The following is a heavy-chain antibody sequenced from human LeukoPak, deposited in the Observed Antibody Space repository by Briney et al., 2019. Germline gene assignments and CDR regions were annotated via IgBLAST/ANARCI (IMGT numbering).Heavy chain of an antibody. Sequence: GRSLRLSCAASGFTFSSYGMHWVRQAPGKGLEWVAVIWYDGGNKYYADSVKGRFTISRDNSKNTLYLQMNSLRAEDTAVYYCARFYGGSHYYYYGMDVWGQGTTVTVSS. CDR1: GFTFSSYG. CDR3: ARFYGGSHYYYYGMDV. D-gene: IGHD4-23*01. V-gene: IGHV3-33*01. CDR2: IWYDGGNK. J-gene: IGHJ6*02.